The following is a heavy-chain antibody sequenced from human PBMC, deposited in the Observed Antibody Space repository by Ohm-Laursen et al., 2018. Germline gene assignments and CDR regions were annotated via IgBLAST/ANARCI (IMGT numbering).Heavy chain of an antibody. Sequence: ASVKVSCKASGFTFTDYYFHWVRQAPGQGLEWMGWINCKTGGTIYAQKLQGRVTMTRDTSITTAYMDLSRLTSDDTAVYYCARDSAVARDNAFDVWGQGTVVTVSS. D-gene: IGHD6-19*01. CDR1: GFTFTDYY. CDR3: ARDSAVARDNAFDV. V-gene: IGHV1-2*02. J-gene: IGHJ3*01. CDR2: INCKTGGT.